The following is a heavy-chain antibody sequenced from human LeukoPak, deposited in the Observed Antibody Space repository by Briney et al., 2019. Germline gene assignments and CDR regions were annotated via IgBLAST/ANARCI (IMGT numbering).Heavy chain of an antibody. D-gene: IGHD2-8*01. CDR3: AKDLTNGAPHY. V-gene: IGHV3-48*03. CDR1: GFTFSSYE. Sequence: GGSLRLSCAASGFTFSSYEMNWVRQAPGKGLEWVSYISSSGSTIYYADSVKGRFTISRDNSKNTLYLQMNSLRAEDTAVYYCAKDLTNGAPHYWGQGTLVTVSS. J-gene: IGHJ4*02. CDR2: ISSSGSTI.